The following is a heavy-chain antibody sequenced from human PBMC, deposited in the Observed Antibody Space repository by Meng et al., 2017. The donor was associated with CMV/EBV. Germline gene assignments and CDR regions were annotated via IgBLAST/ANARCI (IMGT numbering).Heavy chain of an antibody. CDR1: GFTLSSYA. CDR3: ARDLLKGGIAARPAGMGY. Sequence: GGSLRLSCAASGFTLSSYAMHWVRQAPGKGLEGVAVISYDGSNKYYADPVKGRFTISRDNSKNTLYLQMNSLRAQATAVYYCARDLLKGGIAARPAGMGYWGQGTLVTVSS. D-gene: IGHD6-6*01. CDR2: ISYDGSNK. V-gene: IGHV3-30-3*01. J-gene: IGHJ4*02.